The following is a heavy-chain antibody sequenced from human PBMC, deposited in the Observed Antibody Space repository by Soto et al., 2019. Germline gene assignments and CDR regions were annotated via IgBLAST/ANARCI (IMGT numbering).Heavy chain of an antibody. CDR2: VHSTGGT. V-gene: IGHV4-39*01. CDR1: GGSITSGGYF. CDR3: AKREDSSRFGGLDI. D-gene: IGHD3-3*01. Sequence: PSETLSLTCTVSGGSITSGGYFWDWIRQPPGKGLEWIGTVHSTGGTYYSPSLRSCVTISVDTSKNLFSLKMTSASATEKAVYFCAKREDSSRFGGLDIWGQGTAGTGSS. J-gene: IGHJ6*02.